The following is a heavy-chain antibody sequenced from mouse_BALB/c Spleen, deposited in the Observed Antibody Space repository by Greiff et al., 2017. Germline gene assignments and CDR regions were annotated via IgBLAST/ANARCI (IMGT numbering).Heavy chain of an antibody. CDR3: ARSNSLLRLRGYFDV. J-gene: IGHJ1*01. Sequence: VMLVESGPGLVAPSQSLSITCTVSGFSLTGYGVNWVRQPPGKGLEWLGMIWGDGSTDYNSALKSRLSISKDNSKSQVFLKMNSLQTDDTARYYCARSNSLLRLRGYFDVWGAGTTVTVSS. CDR2: IWGDGST. CDR1: GFSLTGYG. V-gene: IGHV2-6-7*01. D-gene: IGHD1-2*01.